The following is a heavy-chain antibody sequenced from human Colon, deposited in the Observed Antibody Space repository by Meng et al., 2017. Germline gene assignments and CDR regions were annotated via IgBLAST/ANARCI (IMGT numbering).Heavy chain of an antibody. V-gene: IGHV4-4*02. CDR1: GDSIRSSNW. Sequence: VRLQGSGPGLVKPSGTLSLTCAVSGDSIRSSNWWSWVRQPPGRGLEWSGEIYHSGSTNYNPSLKNRLSLTVDKSKNQFSLTLHSVTAADTAVYYCARVIYASGNMAHLDCWGQGTLVTVSS. D-gene: IGHD3-10*01. CDR3: ARVIYASGNMAHLDC. CDR2: IYHSGST. J-gene: IGHJ4*02.